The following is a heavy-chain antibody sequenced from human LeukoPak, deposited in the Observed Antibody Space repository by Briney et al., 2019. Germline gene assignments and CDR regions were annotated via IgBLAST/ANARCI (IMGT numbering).Heavy chain of an antibody. CDR2: INHSGST. CDR1: GGSISSSSYY. D-gene: IGHD3-16*01. CDR3: ARRRGPFDP. J-gene: IGHJ5*02. V-gene: IGHV4-39*07. Sequence: SETLSLTCTVSGGSISSSSYYWSWIRQPPGKGLEWIGEINHSGSTNYNPSLKSRVTISVDTSKNQFSLKLSSVTAADTAVYYCARRRGPFDPWGQGTLVTVSS.